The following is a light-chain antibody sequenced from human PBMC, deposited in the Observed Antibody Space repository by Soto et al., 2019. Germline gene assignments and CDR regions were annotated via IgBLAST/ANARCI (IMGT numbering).Light chain of an antibody. V-gene: IGKV1D-13*01. CDR1: QRISRA. CDR3: QHYSNYWP. CDR2: DAS. J-gene: IGKJ1*01. Sequence: IYLSQSPSTRSGSLGDRVTITCRASQRISRALAWYQQKPGKAPNLLIYDASTLESGVPSRFSGSGSGTDFTLTISSLQPDDFATYYCQHYSNYWPFGEGAKVAIK.